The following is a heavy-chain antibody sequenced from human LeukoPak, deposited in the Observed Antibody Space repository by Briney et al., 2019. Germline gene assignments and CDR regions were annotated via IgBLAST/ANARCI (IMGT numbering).Heavy chain of an antibody. CDR2: ISGSGGST. V-gene: IGHV3-23*01. CDR1: GFTLSSYA. D-gene: IGHD2-2*01. Sequence: GGSLRLSCAASGFTLSSYAMSWVRQAPGKGLEWVSGISGSGGSTYHADSVKGRFTISRDNFKNTLYLQMNSLRAEDTAVYYCAKVPLVVPAALSYFDYWGQGTLVTVSS. J-gene: IGHJ4*02. CDR3: AKVPLVVPAALSYFDY.